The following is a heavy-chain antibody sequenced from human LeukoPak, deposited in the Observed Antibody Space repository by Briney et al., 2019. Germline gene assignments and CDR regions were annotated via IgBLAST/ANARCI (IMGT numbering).Heavy chain of an antibody. CDR1: GYTFTSFG. CDR3: ARVRARCSTGCLLGNY. Sequence: ASVKVCCKASGYTFTSFGISWVRQAPRQGLGWMRWINTNTGNPSYAPGFTGRFVFSLDASVSTTYLEINSLKAEDTAVYYCARVRARCSTGCLLGNYWGQGTLVTVSS. CDR2: INTNTGNP. V-gene: IGHV7-4-1*02. D-gene: IGHD2-2*01. J-gene: IGHJ4*02.